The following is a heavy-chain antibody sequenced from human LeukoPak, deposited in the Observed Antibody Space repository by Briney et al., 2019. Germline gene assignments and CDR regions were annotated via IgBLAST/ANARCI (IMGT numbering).Heavy chain of an antibody. CDR1: GGSISSSNYY. CDR3: ARDPYRITMVRGVIEASWFDP. V-gene: IGHV4-39*07. D-gene: IGHD3-10*01. CDR2: IYYSGST. Sequence: SETLSLTCTVSGGSISSSNYYWGWIRQPPGKGLEWIGSIYYSGSTYYSPSLKSRVTISVDTSKNQFSLKLSSVTAADTAVYYCARDPYRITMVRGVIEASWFDPWGQGTLVTVSS. J-gene: IGHJ5*02.